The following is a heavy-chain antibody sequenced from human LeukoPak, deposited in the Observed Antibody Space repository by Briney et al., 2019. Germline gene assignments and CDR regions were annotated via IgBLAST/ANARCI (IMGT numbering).Heavy chain of an antibody. D-gene: IGHD2-2*01. CDR1: GGSFSGYY. CDR2: INHSGST. J-gene: IGHJ5*02. V-gene: IGHV4-34*01. CDR3: ARGLRYCSSTSCLAWFDP. Sequence: SETLSLTCAVYGGSFSGYYWSWIRQPPGQGLEWIGEINHSGSTNYNPSLKSRVTISVDTSKNQFSLKLSSVTAADTAVYYSARGLRYCSSTSCLAWFDPWGQGTLVTVSS.